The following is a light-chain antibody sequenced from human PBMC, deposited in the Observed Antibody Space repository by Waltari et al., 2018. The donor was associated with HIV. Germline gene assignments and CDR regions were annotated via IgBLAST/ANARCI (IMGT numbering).Light chain of an antibody. J-gene: IGLJ2*01. Sequence: QSTLTQPASVSGSPGQSLTISCTGSTSDFGLYNFISWYQQHPGGVPKGIIYEVFSRPSGISSRFSGSRSANTASLTISWLQPEDEADYYCASFTSNYTLIFGGGSKVTVL. CDR2: EVF. CDR1: TSDFGLYNF. V-gene: IGLV2-14*01. CDR3: ASFTSNYTLI.